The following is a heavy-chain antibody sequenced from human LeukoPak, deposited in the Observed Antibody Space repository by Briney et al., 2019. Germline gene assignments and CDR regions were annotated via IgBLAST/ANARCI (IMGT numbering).Heavy chain of an antibody. CDR2: ITPSDGST. V-gene: IGHV3-23*01. J-gene: IGHJ6*02. Sequence: GGSLRLSCAASGFTFSSFAMSWVRQAPGKGLEWVSVITPSDGSTYYSDSVRGRFTISRDNSKNTMYLQMTSLRAEDTAVYYCAKAQTMTMVTTVFYYGMDVWGQGTTVIVSS. CDR3: AKAQTMTMVTTVFYYGMDV. D-gene: IGHD4-17*01. CDR1: GFTFSSFA.